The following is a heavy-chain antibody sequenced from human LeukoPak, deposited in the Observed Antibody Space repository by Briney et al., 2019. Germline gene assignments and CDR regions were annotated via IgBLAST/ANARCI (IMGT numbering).Heavy chain of an antibody. D-gene: IGHD4-11*01. CDR2: IYPSGNT. Sequence: SETLSLTCTVSGGSISSYYWSWIRQPAGKGLEWIGRIYPSGNTNYNPSLKSRVTMSLHTSKNQFSLKLSSVTAADTAVFYCAKDLQYPMDAFDIWGQGTMVTVPS. CDR3: AKDLQYPMDAFDI. V-gene: IGHV4-4*07. CDR1: GGSISSYY. J-gene: IGHJ3*02.